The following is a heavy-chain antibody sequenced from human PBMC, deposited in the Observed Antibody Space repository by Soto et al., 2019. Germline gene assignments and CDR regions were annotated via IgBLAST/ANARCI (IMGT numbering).Heavy chain of an antibody. CDR3: AGEYYMFDY. CDR1: GFTFSSYA. CDR2: ISYDGGNK. D-gene: IGHD3-10*01. V-gene: IGHV3-30-3*01. J-gene: IGHJ4*02. Sequence: QVQLVESGGGVVQPGRSLRLSCAASGFTFSSYAMHWVRQAPGKGLEWVAVISYDGGNKYYADSVKGRFTISRDNSKNTLYLQMNSLRAEDTAVYYCAGEYYMFDYWGQGTLVTVSS.